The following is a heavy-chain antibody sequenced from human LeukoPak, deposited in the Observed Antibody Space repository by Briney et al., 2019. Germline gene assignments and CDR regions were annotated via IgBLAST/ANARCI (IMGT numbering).Heavy chain of an antibody. Sequence: ASVKVSCKASGYTFTSYYMHWVRQAPGQGLEWMGIINPSGGSTSYAQKFQGRVTMTRDMSTSTVYMELSSLRSEDTAVYYCARDLQHIRMVRDYGGTLDYWGQGTLVTVSS. V-gene: IGHV1-46*01. CDR1: GYTFTSYY. J-gene: IGHJ4*02. CDR3: ARDLQHIRMVRDYGGTLDY. D-gene: IGHD4-23*01. CDR2: INPSGGST.